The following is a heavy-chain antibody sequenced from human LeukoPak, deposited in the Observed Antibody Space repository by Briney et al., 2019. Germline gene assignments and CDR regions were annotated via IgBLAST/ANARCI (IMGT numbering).Heavy chain of an antibody. Sequence: GESLKISCKGSGYSFTSYWIGWVRQMPGKGLEWMGIIYPGDSGTRYSPSFQGQVTISADKSISTAYLQWSSLKASDTAMYYCARLDVTYYYGSADFDYWGQGTLVTVSS. CDR1: GYSFTSYW. J-gene: IGHJ4*02. CDR3: ARLDVTYYYGSADFDY. V-gene: IGHV5-51*01. CDR2: IYPGDSGT. D-gene: IGHD3-10*01.